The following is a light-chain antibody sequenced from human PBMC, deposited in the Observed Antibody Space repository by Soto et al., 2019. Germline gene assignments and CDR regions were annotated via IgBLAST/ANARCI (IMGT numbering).Light chain of an antibody. CDR1: HNDIGTYDY. Sequence: SPLTQPPWVSGSPGQSNPISWTGNHNDIGTYDYVSWYQQHPGRAPRLLIHGVTTRPSGISGRFSASKSGLTASLTISGLQPEDEADYYCRSFTSNRIYVFGPGTKVTVL. CDR2: GVT. J-gene: IGLJ1*01. CDR3: RSFTSNRIYV. V-gene: IGLV2-14*03.